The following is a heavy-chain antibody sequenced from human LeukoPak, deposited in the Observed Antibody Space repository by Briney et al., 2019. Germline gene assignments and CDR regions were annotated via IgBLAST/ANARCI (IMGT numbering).Heavy chain of an antibody. CDR1: GGSISSNTFY. V-gene: IGHV4-39*02. CDR2: IYYSGST. CDR3: ARDRYDSSGYYPDY. D-gene: IGHD3-22*01. Sequence: SETLSLTCTVSGGSISSNTFYWGWIRQPPGKGLEWIGSIYYSGSTYYKSSLKSRVTISVDTSKNQFSLNLSSVTAADTALYYCARDRYDSSGYYPDYWGQGTLVTVSS. J-gene: IGHJ4*02.